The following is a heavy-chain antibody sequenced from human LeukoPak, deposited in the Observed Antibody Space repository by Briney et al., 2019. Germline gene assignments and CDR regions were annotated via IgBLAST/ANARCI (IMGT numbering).Heavy chain of an antibody. J-gene: IGHJ4*02. CDR2: ISSSSSYI. CDR3: ARDDSSWAVDY. CDR1: GFTFSSYS. Sequence: GGSLRLSCAASGFTFSSYSMNWVRQAPGKGLEWVSSISSSSSYIYYADSVKGRFTISRDNAENSLYLQMNSLRAEDTAVYYCARDDSSWAVDYWGQGTLVTVSS. D-gene: IGHD6-13*01. V-gene: IGHV3-21*01.